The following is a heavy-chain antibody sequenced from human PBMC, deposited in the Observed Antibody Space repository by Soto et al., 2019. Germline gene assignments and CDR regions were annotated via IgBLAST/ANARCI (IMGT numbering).Heavy chain of an antibody. J-gene: IGHJ4*02. D-gene: IGHD5-18*01. Sequence: PSETLSLTCTVSGGSISSGDYYWSWIRQPPGKGLEWIGYIYYSGSTYYNPSLKSRVTISVDTSKNQFSLKLSSVTAADTAVYYCARSSRYSYGPRFDYWGQGTLDTVSS. V-gene: IGHV4-30-4*01. CDR2: IYYSGST. CDR3: ARSSRYSYGPRFDY. CDR1: GGSISSGDYY.